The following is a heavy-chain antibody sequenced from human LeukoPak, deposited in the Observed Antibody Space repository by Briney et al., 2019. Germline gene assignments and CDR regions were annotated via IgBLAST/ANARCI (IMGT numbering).Heavy chain of an antibody. CDR3: GRVGPWVNPDYYYYYMDA. CDR2: IIPIFGTA. J-gene: IGHJ6*03. V-gene: IGHV1-69*13. D-gene: IGHD1-14*01. Sequence: SVKVSCKASGGTFSSYAISWVRQAPGQGLEWMGGIIPIFGTANYAQKFQGRVTITADESTSTAYMELSSLRSEDTAVYYCGRVGPWVNPDYYYYYMDAWGKGTTVTVSS. CDR1: GGTFSSYA.